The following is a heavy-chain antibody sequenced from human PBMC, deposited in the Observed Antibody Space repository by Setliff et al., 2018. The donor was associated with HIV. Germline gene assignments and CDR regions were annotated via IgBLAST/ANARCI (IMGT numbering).Heavy chain of an antibody. CDR1: GSSISSGYY. V-gene: IGHV4-38-2*02. CDR3: ARVGWDYYDSSGVGEFDY. Sequence: TLSLTCTVSGSSISSGYYWGWIRQPPGKGLEWIGSIYYSGRTYYNPSLKSRVTISVDTSKNQFSLKLSSVTAADTAVYYCARVGWDYYDSSGVGEFDYWGQGTLVTVSS. J-gene: IGHJ4*02. CDR2: IYYSGRT. D-gene: IGHD3-22*01.